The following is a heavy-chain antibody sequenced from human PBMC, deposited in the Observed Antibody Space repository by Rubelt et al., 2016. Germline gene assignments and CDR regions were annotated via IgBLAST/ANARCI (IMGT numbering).Heavy chain of an antibody. CDR3: ASDYGV. CDR1: GYTFLNYG. D-gene: IGHD3-10*01. CDR2: ISTYTGNT. J-gene: IGHJ6*02. V-gene: IGHV1-18*01. Sequence: QVQLVQYGAEVKKPGASVKVSCKASGYTFLNYGISWVRQAPGQGLERMGWISTYTGNTDYAQQLQGRITGTTDTPTSTVYMELRSLRSDDTAMYYCASDYGVWGQGTTVTVS.